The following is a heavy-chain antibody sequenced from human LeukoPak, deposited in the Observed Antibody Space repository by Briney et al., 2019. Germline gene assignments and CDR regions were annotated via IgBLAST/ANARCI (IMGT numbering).Heavy chain of an antibody. J-gene: IGHJ4*02. Sequence: VASVTVSCKASGYTLTSYHMHWVRQAPGQGLEWMGKINPRDVTITYAQKFQGRVTMTRDVSTSTLYMELSSLRSDDTAVYYCARVRYRLAETYIDYWGQGTLVTVSS. CDR2: INPRDVTI. CDR1: GYTLTSYH. D-gene: IGHD3-16*01. V-gene: IGHV1-46*01. CDR3: ARVRYRLAETYIDY.